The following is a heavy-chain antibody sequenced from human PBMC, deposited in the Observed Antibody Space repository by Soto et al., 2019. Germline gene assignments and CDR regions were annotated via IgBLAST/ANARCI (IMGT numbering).Heavy chain of an antibody. CDR1: GFTFSSYG. CDR3: TKWYGGYYYHFDY. J-gene: IGHJ4*02. D-gene: IGHD3-22*01. CDR2: ISYDGSNK. V-gene: IGHV3-30*18. Sequence: GGSLRLSCAASGFTFSSYGMHWVRQAPGKGLEWVAVISYDGSNKYYADSVKGRFTISRDNSKNMLYLQMNSLRAEDTAVYYCTKWYGGYYYHFDYWGQGTLVTVSS.